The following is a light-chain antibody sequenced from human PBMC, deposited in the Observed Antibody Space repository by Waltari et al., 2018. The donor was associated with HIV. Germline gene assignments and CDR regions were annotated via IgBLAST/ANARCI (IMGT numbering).Light chain of an antibody. CDR1: QSVSSNY. V-gene: IGKV3-20*01. Sequence: EIVLTQSPGTLSLSPGERATLSCRASQSVSSNYLAWYQQKPGQAPRLLICGASRRAIGVPDRFSGSGSGTDFTLTISRLEPEDFAVYYCQQYGNSPITFGQGTRLEIK. J-gene: IGKJ5*01. CDR3: QQYGNSPIT. CDR2: GAS.